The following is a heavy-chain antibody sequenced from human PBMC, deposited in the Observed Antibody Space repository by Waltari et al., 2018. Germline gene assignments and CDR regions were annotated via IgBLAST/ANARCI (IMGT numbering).Heavy chain of an antibody. D-gene: IGHD6-19*01. Sequence: EVQLLESGGGLVQPGGALRLSCAASGFTFNTHAMNWVRQAPGKGLEWVSSISTSGFDTYYADYVKGRFTISRDNSKNTLSLQMNSLRAEDTAVYYCARDPGYSSIRWYFDLWGRGTLVTVSS. CDR3: ARDPGYSSIRWYFDL. V-gene: IGHV3-23*01. J-gene: IGHJ2*01. CDR2: ISTSGFDT. CDR1: GFTFNTHA.